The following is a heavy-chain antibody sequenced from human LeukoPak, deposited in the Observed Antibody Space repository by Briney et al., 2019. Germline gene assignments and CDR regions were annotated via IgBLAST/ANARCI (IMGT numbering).Heavy chain of an antibody. V-gene: IGHV3-23*01. D-gene: IGHD2/OR15-2a*01. Sequence: SGGSLRLSCAASGSTFSSYGMHWVRQAPGKGLEWVSAISGSGGSTYYADSVKGRFTISRDNSKNTLYLQMNSLRAEDTAVYYCAKPRVFYDPQPFDYWGQGTLVTVSS. CDR2: ISGSGGST. J-gene: IGHJ4*02. CDR1: GSTFSSYG. CDR3: AKPRVFYDPQPFDY.